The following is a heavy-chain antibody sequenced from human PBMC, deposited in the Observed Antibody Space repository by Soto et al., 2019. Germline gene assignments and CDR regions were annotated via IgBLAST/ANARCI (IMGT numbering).Heavy chain of an antibody. J-gene: IGHJ4*02. D-gene: IGHD3-10*01. Sequence: GGSLRLSCAASGFTFSSYSMNWVRQATGKGLEWVSSISSSSSYIYYADSVKGRFTISRDNAKNSLYLQMNSLRAEDTAAYYCARDSFTMVRGVIITQFDYWGQGTLVTVSS. CDR3: ARDSFTMVRGVIITQFDY. CDR2: ISSSSSYI. V-gene: IGHV3-21*01. CDR1: GFTFSSYS.